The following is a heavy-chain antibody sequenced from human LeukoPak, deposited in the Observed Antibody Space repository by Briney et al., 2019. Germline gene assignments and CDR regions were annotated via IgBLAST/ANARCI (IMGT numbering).Heavy chain of an antibody. V-gene: IGHV3-74*01. J-gene: IGHJ4*02. CDR3: ARGGQGAVDY. CDR1: GFTFSSNW. Sequence: GGSLRLSCAASGFTFSSNWMHWVRQAPGKGLVWVSYVNTDGSATTYADSVKGRFTISRDNAKNTLYLQMNSLRAEDTAVYYCARGGQGAVDYWGQGTLVTVSS. CDR2: VNTDGSAT. D-gene: IGHD3-16*01.